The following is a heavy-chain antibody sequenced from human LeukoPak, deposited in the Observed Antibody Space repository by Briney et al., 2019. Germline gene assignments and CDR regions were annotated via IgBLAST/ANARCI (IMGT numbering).Heavy chain of an antibody. J-gene: IGHJ4*02. CDR1: GYTFTTYY. CDR3: ARDPGSYGPSYYFDY. Sequence: ASVKVSCKASGYTFTTYYMHWVRQAPGRGLVWMGIINASGGSTSYAQKFQGRVTMTRDTSTSTVYMELSSLRSEDTAVYSCARDPGSYGPSYYFDYWGQGTLVTVSS. D-gene: IGHD5-18*01. V-gene: IGHV1-46*01. CDR2: INASGGST.